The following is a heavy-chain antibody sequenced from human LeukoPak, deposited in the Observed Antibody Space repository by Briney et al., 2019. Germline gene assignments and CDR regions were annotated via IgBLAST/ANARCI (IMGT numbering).Heavy chain of an antibody. V-gene: IGHV3-21*01. CDR3: ARDPGSGYVNNWFDP. Sequence: PGGSLRLSCAASGFTFSSYSMNWARQAPGKGLEWVSSISGSSSYIYYADSVKGRFTISRDNAKNSLYLQMYSLRAEDTAVYYCARDPGSGYVNNWFDPWGQGTRVTVSS. CDR1: GFTFSSYS. J-gene: IGHJ5*02. CDR2: ISGSSSYI. D-gene: IGHD3-22*01.